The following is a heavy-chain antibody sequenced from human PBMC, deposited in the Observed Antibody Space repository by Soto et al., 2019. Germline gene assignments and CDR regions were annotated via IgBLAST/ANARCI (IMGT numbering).Heavy chain of an antibody. V-gene: IGHV4-31*03. CDR2: IFYSGST. CDR1: GGSITSGDYY. CDR3: ARVDDTSGYYSGDAFDI. Sequence: ASETLSLTCTVSGGSITSGDYYWSWIRQHPGKGLEWIGYIFYSGSTYYNPSLKSRVTISVDTSKSQFSLKLSSVTAADTAVYYCARVDDTSGYYSGDAFDIWGQGTMVTVS. D-gene: IGHD3-22*01. J-gene: IGHJ3*02.